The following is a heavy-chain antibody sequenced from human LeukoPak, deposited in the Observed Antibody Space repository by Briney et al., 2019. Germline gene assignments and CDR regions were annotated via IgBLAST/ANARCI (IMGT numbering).Heavy chain of an antibody. CDR2: IYYSGST. V-gene: IGHV4-59*08. Sequence: SETLSLTCTVSGGSISSYYWSWIRQPPGKGLEWIGYIYYSGSTNYNPSLKSRVTISVDTSKNQFSLKLSSVTAADMAVYYCASLSYDILTGYLGSFDYWGQGTLVTVSS. D-gene: IGHD3-9*01. CDR3: ASLSYDILTGYLGSFDY. CDR1: GGSISSYY. J-gene: IGHJ4*02.